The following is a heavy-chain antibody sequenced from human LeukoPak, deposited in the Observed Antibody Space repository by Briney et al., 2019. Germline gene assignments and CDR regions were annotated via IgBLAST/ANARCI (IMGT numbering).Heavy chain of an antibody. V-gene: IGHV4-34*01. J-gene: IGHJ4*02. D-gene: IGHD3-3*01. CDR1: GGSFSGYY. CDR2: INHSGST. Sequence: SETLSLTCAVYGGSFSGYYWSWIRQPPGKGLEWIGEINHSGSTNYNPSLKSRVTISVDTSKNQFSLKLSSVTAADTAVYYCARVLSGDFWSGYWFDYWGQGTLVTVSS. CDR3: ARVLSGDFWSGYWFDY.